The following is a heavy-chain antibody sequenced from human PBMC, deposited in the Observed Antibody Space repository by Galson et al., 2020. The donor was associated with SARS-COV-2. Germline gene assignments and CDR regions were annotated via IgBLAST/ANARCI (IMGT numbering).Heavy chain of an antibody. J-gene: IGHJ5*02. V-gene: IGHV1-24*01. D-gene: IGHD6-13*01. CDR1: GYTITELS. CDR2: FDPEDGKT. Sequence: ASVKVSCKVSGYTITELSMHWVRQAPGKGLEWMGGFDPEDGKTIYAQKFQGRVTMTEDTSTDTAYMELSSLRSEDTAVYYCATGPPYIAAAGRDDWFDPWGQGTLVTVSS. CDR3: ATGPPYIAAAGRDDWFDP.